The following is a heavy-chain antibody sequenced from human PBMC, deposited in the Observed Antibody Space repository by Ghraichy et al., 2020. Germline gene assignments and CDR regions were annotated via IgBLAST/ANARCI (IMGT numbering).Heavy chain of an antibody. D-gene: IGHD3-10*01. V-gene: IGHV3-48*02. CDR1: GFTFSSYS. CDR2: ISSSSSTI. Sequence: GESLNISCAASGFTFSSYSMNWVRQAPGKGLEWVSYISSSSSTIYYADSVKGRFTISRDNAKNSLYLQMNSLRDEDTAVYYCARDLNYYGSGSKPYFDYWGQGTLVTVSS. J-gene: IGHJ4*02. CDR3: ARDLNYYGSGSKPYFDY.